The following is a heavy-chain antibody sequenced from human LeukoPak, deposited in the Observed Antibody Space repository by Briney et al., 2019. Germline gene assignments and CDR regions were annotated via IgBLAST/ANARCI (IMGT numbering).Heavy chain of an antibody. Sequence: PSETLSLTCAVSGDSISSGGYFWSWIRQHSGKGLEWIGYSYGSTNYNPSLKNRVTISVDTSKNQFSLRLTSVTAADTAVYYCARGYSSGWFVYWGQGTLVTVSS. CDR2: SYGST. CDR3: ARGYSSGWFVY. J-gene: IGHJ4*02. CDR1: GDSISSGGYF. V-gene: IGHV4-31*11. D-gene: IGHD6-19*01.